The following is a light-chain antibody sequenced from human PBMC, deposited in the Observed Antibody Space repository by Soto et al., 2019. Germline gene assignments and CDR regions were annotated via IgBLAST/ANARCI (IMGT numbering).Light chain of an antibody. Sequence: DIQMTQSPSTLSASVGDRVAITCRASQSISIWLAWYQQKPGRAPKLLIYNAASLESGVPPRFSGSGSGTEFTLSITGLQPDAFATYYCQHYSGLSRTFGQETKVE. V-gene: IGKV1-5*01. CDR1: QSISIW. J-gene: IGKJ1*01. CDR3: QHYSGLSRT. CDR2: NAA.